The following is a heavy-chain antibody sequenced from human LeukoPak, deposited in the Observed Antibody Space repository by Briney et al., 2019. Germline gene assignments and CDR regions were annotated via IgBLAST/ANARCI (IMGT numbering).Heavy chain of an antibody. CDR1: GGSISSGGYY. Sequence: PSETLSLTCTVSGGSISSGGYYWSWIRQHPGKGLEWIGYIYYSGSTYYNPSLKSRVTISVDTSKNQFSLKLSSVTAADTAVYYCARGQGGVFSQFDPWGQGTLVTVSS. CDR3: ARGQGGVFSQFDP. V-gene: IGHV4-31*03. D-gene: IGHD6-6*01. CDR2: IYYSGST. J-gene: IGHJ5*02.